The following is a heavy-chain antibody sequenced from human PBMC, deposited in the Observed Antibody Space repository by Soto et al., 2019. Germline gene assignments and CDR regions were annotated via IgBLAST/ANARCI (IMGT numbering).Heavy chain of an antibody. J-gene: IGHJ4*02. V-gene: IGHV1-69*13. CDR2: IIPIFGTA. Sequence: SVKVSCTASGGTFSSYAISWVRQAPGQGLEWMGGIIPIFGTANYAQKFQGRVTITADESTSTAYMELSSLRSEDTAVYYCARAHSSGYSSSRYWGQGTLVTVSS. D-gene: IGHD3-22*01. CDR1: GGTFSSYA. CDR3: ARAHSSGYSSSRY.